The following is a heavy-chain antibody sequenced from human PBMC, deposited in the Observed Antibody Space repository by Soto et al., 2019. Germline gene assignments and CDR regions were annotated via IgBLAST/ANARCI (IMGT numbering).Heavy chain of an antibody. Sequence: PAETLSLTCDVSGESIGAGVFSWNWFRQPPGKGLEWLGYIYYRGSSHYSPPLGSRVAMSVDTSNNQFSLNLTSVTAADTAVYFCARGDAGVYHFDFCSPGILVTVSS. CDR3: ARGDAGVYHFDF. J-gene: IGHJ4*02. CDR1: GESIGAGVFS. D-gene: IGHD3-16*01. CDR2: IYYRGSS. V-gene: IGHV4-30-2*01.